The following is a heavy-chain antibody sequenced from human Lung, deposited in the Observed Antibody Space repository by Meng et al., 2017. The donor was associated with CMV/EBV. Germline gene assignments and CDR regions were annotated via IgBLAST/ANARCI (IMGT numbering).Heavy chain of an antibody. CDR1: GYMFTTYD. D-gene: IGHD2-2*01. CDR3: ARTRIEVEPDGRKIKYYNYGMDV. CDR2: MNPNSGNT. J-gene: IGHJ6*02. V-gene: IGHV1-8*01. Sequence: ASVXVSXXASGYMFTTYDINWVRQAPGQGLEWMGWMNPNSGNTGYAQKFQGRVTLTRVTSISTAYMELISLTSDDTAVYYCARTRIEVEPDGRKIKYYNYGMDVWGQGXTVTVSS.